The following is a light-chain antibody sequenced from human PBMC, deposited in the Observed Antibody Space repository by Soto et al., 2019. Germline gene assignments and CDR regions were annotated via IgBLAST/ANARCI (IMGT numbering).Light chain of an antibody. Sequence: DTVMTQSPLSLPVIPGEPASISCRSSQSLLHSDGYNYLDWFLQKPGQSPQLLIYLGSNRASGVPDRFSGSGSGTDFTLKISRVEAEDVGVYYCMQPLHAPCTFGQGTKMEI. CDR1: QSLLHSDGYNY. V-gene: IGKV2-28*01. CDR3: MQPLHAPCT. J-gene: IGKJ2*02. CDR2: LGS.